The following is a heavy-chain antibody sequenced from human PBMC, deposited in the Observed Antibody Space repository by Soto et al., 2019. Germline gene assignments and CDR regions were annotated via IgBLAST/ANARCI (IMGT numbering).Heavy chain of an antibody. CDR3: ARGSPYSGYAW. V-gene: IGHV4-34*01. D-gene: IGHD5-12*01. CDR1: GGSFSGYY. Sequence: QVQLQQWGAGLLKPSETLSLTCAVYGGSFSGYYWSWIRQPPGKGLEWIGEIYHSGSTNYNPSLKSRVTISVDTSNNQFSLKLSSVTAADTAVYYCARGSPYSGYAWWGQGTLVTVSS. CDR2: IYHSGST. J-gene: IGHJ4*02.